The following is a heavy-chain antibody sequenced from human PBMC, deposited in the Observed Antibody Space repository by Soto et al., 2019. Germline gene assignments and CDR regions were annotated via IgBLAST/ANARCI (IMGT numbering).Heavy chain of an antibody. CDR2: ISAYNGNT. V-gene: IGHV1-18*01. Sequence: ASVKVSCKASGYTFTSYGISWVRQAPGQGLEWMGWISAYNGNTNYAQKLQGRVTMTTDTSTGTAYMELRSLRSDDTAVYYCARGLSIAAAGYWYFDLWGRGTLVTVSS. CDR1: GYTFTSYG. D-gene: IGHD6-13*01. CDR3: ARGLSIAAAGYWYFDL. J-gene: IGHJ2*01.